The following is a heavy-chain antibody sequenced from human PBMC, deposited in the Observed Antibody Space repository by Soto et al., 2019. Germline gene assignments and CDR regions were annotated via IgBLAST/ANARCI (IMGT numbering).Heavy chain of an antibody. CDR2: IYWDDDN. Sequence: QITLKESGPTLVKHTQTLTLTCTFSGFSLSTSGVGVGWIRQPPGKALEWLALIYWDDDNRYSPSLKSSLTITKDTSKNQVVLTMTNMDPVDTATYYCAHSLKADYGDYAPFDYWGQGTLVTVSS. CDR1: GFSLSTSGVG. D-gene: IGHD4-17*01. V-gene: IGHV2-5*02. CDR3: AHSLKADYGDYAPFDY. J-gene: IGHJ4*02.